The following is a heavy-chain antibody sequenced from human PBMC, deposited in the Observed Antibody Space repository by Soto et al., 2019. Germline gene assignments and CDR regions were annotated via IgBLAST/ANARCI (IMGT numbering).Heavy chain of an antibody. CDR1: GGSINNYF. CDR2: ISYSGIT. CDR3: ARQKILGATFFDS. Sequence: QVQLQESGPGLVKPLETLSLTCTVSGGSINNYFWSWIRQPPGKGLEWIAYISYSGITHYSPSLESRATISVDTSKNQFFLKLTSMTAADTAVYYCARQKILGATFFDSWGQGTLVTVSS. J-gene: IGHJ4*02. V-gene: IGHV4-59*08. D-gene: IGHD1-26*01.